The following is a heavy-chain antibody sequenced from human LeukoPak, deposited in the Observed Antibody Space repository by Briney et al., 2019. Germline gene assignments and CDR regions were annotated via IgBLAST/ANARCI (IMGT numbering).Heavy chain of an antibody. CDR3: AREEYYYYYYGMDV. V-gene: IGHV1-3*01. J-gene: IGHJ6*02. CDR1: GYTFTSYA. CDR2: INAGNDNT. Sequence: ASVKVSCKASGYTFTSYAMHWVRQAPGQRLEWMGWINAGNDNTKYSQKFQGRVTITRDTSASTAYMELSSLRSEDTAVYYCAREEYYYYYYGMDVWGQGTTVTVSS.